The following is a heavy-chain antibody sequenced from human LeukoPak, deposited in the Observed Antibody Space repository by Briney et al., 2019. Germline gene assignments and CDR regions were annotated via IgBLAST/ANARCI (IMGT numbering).Heavy chain of an antibody. CDR2: ISSSGSTI. CDR1: GFTFSSYA. CDR3: ARATSDNILTGYYSP. V-gene: IGHV3-48*04. J-gene: IGHJ5*02. D-gene: IGHD3-9*01. Sequence: GGSLRLSCEGFGFTFSSYAMNWVRQAPGKGLEWVSYISSSGSTIYYADSVKGRFTISRDNAKNSLFLQMNSLRAEDTAVYYCARATSDNILTGYYSPWGQGTLVTVSS.